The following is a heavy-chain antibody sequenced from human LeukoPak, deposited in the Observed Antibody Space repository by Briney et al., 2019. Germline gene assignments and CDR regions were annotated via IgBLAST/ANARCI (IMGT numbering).Heavy chain of an antibody. V-gene: IGHV4-39*07. J-gene: IGHJ4*02. CDR2: IYYSGST. D-gene: IGHD1-26*01. CDR1: GGSISSSSYY. CDR3: ARGQSYYGRHHDY. Sequence: SETLSLTCTVSGGSISSSSYYWGWIRQPPGKGLEWIGSIYYSGSTNYNPSLKSRVTISVDTSKNQFSLKLSSVTAADTAVYYCARGQSYYGRHHDYWGQGTLVTVSS.